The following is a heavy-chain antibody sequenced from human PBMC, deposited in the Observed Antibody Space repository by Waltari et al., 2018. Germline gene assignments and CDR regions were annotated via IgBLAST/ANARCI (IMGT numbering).Heavy chain of an antibody. Sequence: EVQLLESGGGLVQPGGSLRLSCAASGFTFSDYAMTWVRQAPRKGLEWVSTIGESGGTTNYADSVKGRFTISRDNSKNTLYLQMNSLRAEDTAVYYCAKDRRGNWNYVGAFDIWGQGTVVTVSS. D-gene: IGHD1-7*01. J-gene: IGHJ3*02. V-gene: IGHV3-23*01. CDR2: IGESGGTT. CDR3: AKDRRGNWNYVGAFDI. CDR1: GFTFSDYA.